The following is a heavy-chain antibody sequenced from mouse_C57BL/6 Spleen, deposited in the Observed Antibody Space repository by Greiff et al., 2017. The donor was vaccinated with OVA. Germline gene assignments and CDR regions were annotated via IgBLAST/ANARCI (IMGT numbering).Heavy chain of an antibody. J-gene: IGHJ1*03. CDR3: AREYYGSSSWYFDV. D-gene: IGHD1-1*01. CDR2: IDPSDSYT. Sequence: QVQLQQPGAELVKPGASVKLSCKASGYTFTSYWMQWVKQRPGQGLEWIGEIDPSDSYTNYNQKFKGKATLTVDTSSSTAYMQLSSLTSEDSAVYYGAREYYGSSSWYFDVWGTGTTVTVSS. CDR1: GYTFTSYW. V-gene: IGHV1-50*01.